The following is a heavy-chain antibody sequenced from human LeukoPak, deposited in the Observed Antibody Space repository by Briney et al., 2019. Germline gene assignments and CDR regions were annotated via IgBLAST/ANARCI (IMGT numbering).Heavy chain of an antibody. CDR2: ISYDGSNK. Sequence: GGSLRLSCAASGFTFSSYGMHWVRQAPGKGLEWVAVISYDGSNKYYADSVKGRFTISRDNSKNTLYLQMNSLRAEDTAVYYCARVTGSSSPDDYWGQGTLVTVSS. D-gene: IGHD6-6*01. CDR1: GFTFSSYG. V-gene: IGHV3-30*03. J-gene: IGHJ4*02. CDR3: ARVTGSSSPDDY.